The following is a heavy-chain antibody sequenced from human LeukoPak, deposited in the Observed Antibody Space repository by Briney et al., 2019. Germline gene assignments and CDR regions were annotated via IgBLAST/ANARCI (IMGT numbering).Heavy chain of an antibody. CDR3: ARVVAATHAFDI. CDR2: IYHSGST. Sequence: PSETLSLTCAVSGGSISSGGYSWSWIRQPPWKGLEWIGYIYHSGSTYYNPSLKSRVTISVDRSKNQFSLKLSSVTAADTAVYYCARVVAATHAFDIWGQGTMVTVSS. J-gene: IGHJ3*02. CDR1: GGSISSGGYS. V-gene: IGHV4-30-2*01. D-gene: IGHD3-10*01.